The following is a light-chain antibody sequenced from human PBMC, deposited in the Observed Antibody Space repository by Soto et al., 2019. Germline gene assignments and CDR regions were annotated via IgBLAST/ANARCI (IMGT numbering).Light chain of an antibody. CDR2: DAS. CDR3: QQRSNCPT. CDR1: QSVSSY. V-gene: IGKV3-11*01. J-gene: IGKJ4*01. Sequence: EIVLTQSPATLSLSPGERATLSCRASQSVSSYLAWYQQKPGQAPRLLIYDASNRATGIPARFSGSGSGTDFTLTISSLAPEDFAFYYCQQRSNCPTFGGGTKVEI.